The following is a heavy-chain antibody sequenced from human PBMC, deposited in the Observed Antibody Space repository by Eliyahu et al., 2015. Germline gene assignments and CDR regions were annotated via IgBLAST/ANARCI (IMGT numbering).Heavy chain of an antibody. CDR1: GFTFSSYS. CDR3: ARGAYGDYIFYXHS. V-gene: IGHV3-21*06. Sequence: EVQLVESGGGLVKPGGSLXXSCXVXGFTFSSYSMNWVRQTPGRGLEWVASITXGSTYISXADSVXGRFXVSRDDAEDSLFLQMDSLRADDTAVYYCARGAYGDYIFYXHSWGQGTLVTVSS. D-gene: IGHD4-17*01. J-gene: IGHJ4*02. CDR2: ITXGSTYI.